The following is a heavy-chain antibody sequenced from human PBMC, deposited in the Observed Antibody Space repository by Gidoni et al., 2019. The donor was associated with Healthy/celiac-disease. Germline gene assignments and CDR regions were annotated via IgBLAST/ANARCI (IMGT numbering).Heavy chain of an antibody. CDR3: AKMGAVEWLPHILGAFDI. CDR2: ISGSGGST. CDR1: GFTFSSYA. Sequence: EVQLLESGGGLVQPGGSLRLSCAASGFTFSSYAMSWVRQAPGKGLEWVSAISGSGGSTYYADSVKGRFTISRDNSKNTLYLQMNSLRAEDTAVYYCAKMGAVEWLPHILGAFDIWGQGTMVTVSS. V-gene: IGHV3-23*01. D-gene: IGHD5-12*01. J-gene: IGHJ3*02.